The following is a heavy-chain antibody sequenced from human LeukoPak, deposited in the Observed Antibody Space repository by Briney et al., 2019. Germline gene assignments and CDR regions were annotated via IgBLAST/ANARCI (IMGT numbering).Heavy chain of an antibody. CDR2: ISGGGGIT. Sequence: GGSLRLSCAASGFTFDSYAMTWVRQAPGKGLEWVPSISGGGGITNYADSVKGRFTISRDSSKYTLFLQMNSLRAEDTAVYYCAKYGVDCSSTSCYPLYYMDVWGKGTTVTVSS. CDR1: GFTFDSYA. D-gene: IGHD2-2*01. V-gene: IGHV3-23*01. J-gene: IGHJ6*03. CDR3: AKYGVDCSSTSCYPLYYMDV.